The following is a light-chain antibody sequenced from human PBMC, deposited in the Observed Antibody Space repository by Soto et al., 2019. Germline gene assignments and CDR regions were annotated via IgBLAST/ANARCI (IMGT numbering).Light chain of an antibody. CDR2: WAS. V-gene: IGKV4-1*01. J-gene: IGKJ4*01. CDR3: QQYYSTPRT. Sequence: DIVMTQSPDSLAVSLGERATINCKSSQSVLYSSNNKNYLAWYQQTPGQPPKLLIYWASTRESGVPDRFSGSGSGTDFTLTSSSLQAEDVAVYYCQQYYSTPRTFGGGTKVEIK. CDR1: QSVLYSSNNKNY.